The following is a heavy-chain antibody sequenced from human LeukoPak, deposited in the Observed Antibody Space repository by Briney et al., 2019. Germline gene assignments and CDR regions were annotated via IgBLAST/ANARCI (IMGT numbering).Heavy chain of an antibody. Sequence: SETLSLTCGVSGYSISSGYYWGWIRQPPGKGLEWIGSIYHSGSTYYNPSLKSRVTISVDTSKNQFSLKLSSVTAADTAVYYCARGRIGSYGPFDYWGQGTLVTVSS. CDR3: ARGRIGSYGPFDY. D-gene: IGHD1-26*01. V-gene: IGHV4-38-2*01. CDR1: GYSISSGYY. CDR2: IYHSGST. J-gene: IGHJ4*02.